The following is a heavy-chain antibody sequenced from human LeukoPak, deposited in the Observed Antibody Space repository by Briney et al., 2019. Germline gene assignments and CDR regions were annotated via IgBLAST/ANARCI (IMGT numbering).Heavy chain of an antibody. V-gene: IGHV3-23*01. CDR3: AKAQGGTVTTPDY. Sequence: GGSLRLSCAASGFTFSSYAMSWVRQAPGKRLEWVSAISGSGGSTYYADSVKGRFTISRDNSKNTLYLQMNSLRAEDTAVYYCAKAQGGTVTTPDYWGQGTLVTVSS. J-gene: IGHJ4*02. CDR1: GFTFSSYA. D-gene: IGHD4-17*01. CDR2: ISGSGGST.